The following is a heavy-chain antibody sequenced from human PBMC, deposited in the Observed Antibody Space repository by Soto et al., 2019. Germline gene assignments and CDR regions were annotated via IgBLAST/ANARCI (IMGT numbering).Heavy chain of an antibody. D-gene: IGHD5-18*01. CDR3: ARGGYSYGYDY. CDR1: GFTVSSNY. J-gene: IGHJ4*02. Sequence: SLRLSCASSGFTVSSNYMSWVRQAPGKGLEWVSVIYSGGTTYYADSVKGRFTISRDNSKNTLYLQMNSLRAEDTAVYYCARGGYSYGYDYWGQGTLVTVSS. CDR2: IYSGGTT. V-gene: IGHV3-53*01.